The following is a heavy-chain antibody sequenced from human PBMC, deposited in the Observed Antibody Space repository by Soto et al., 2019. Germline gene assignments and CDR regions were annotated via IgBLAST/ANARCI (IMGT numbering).Heavy chain of an antibody. CDR3: AKDRGIVATILYYYYGMDV. V-gene: IGHV3-23*01. CDR1: GFTFSSYA. D-gene: IGHD5-12*01. Sequence: GGSLRLSCGASGFTFSSYAMSWFRQAPGKGLEWVSAISGSGGSTYYADSVKGRFTISRDNSKNTLYLQMNSLRAEDTAVYYCAKDRGIVATILYYYYGMDVWGQGTTVTVSS. CDR2: ISGSGGST. J-gene: IGHJ6*02.